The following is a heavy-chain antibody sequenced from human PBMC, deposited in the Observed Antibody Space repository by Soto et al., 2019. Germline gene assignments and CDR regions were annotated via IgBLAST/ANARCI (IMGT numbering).Heavy chain of an antibody. D-gene: IGHD4-17*01. CDR3: AKDLLPNTVTMCGS. V-gene: IGHV3-30*18. CDR1: GFTFDSYG. Sequence: QVQLVESGGGVVQPGRSLRLSCAASGFTFDSYGMHWVRQAPGKGLEWVAVISSDGNNKYYADSVKGRFTISRDNFKNTLYLQMSSLRADDTAVYYCAKDLLPNTVTMCGSWGQGTLVTVSS. CDR2: ISSDGNNK. J-gene: IGHJ5*02.